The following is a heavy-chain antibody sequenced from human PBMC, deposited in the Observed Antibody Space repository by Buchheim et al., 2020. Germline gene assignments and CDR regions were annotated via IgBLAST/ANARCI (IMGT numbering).Heavy chain of an antibody. J-gene: IGHJ4*02. D-gene: IGHD2-15*01. CDR3: ARVGGSSDY. CDR2: IYYSGST. CDR1: SGSVSSGDYY. Sequence: QLQLQESGPGLVKPSETLSLTCTVSSGSVSSGDYYWSWIRQTPGKGLEWIGYIYYSGSTYYNPSLNSRVTISLDTSKNQFSLKLSSVTAADTAVYYCARVGGSSDYWGQGTL. V-gene: IGHV4-30-4*01.